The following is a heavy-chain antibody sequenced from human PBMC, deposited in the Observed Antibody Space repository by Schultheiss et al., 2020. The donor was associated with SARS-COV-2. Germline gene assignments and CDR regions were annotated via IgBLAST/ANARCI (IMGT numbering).Heavy chain of an antibody. J-gene: IGHJ6*02. CDR1: GFTVSSNY. CDR3: AREGGEGLGPYYYYGMDV. D-gene: IGHD3/OR15-3a*01. CDR2: ISSSGSTI. V-gene: IGHV3-11*04. Sequence: GGSLRLSCAASGFTVSSNYMSWVRQAPGKGLEWVSYISSSGSTIYYADSVKGRFTISRDNAKNSLYLQMNSLRAEDTAVYYCAREGGEGLGPYYYYGMDVWGQGTTVTVSS.